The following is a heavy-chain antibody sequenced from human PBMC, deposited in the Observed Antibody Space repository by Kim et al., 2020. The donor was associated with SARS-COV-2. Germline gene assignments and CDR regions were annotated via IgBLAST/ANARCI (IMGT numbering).Heavy chain of an antibody. Sequence: SETLSLTCTVSGGSLVGPYWTWIRQSAGKGLEWIGRIYFNGITDYNPSLRGRITMSVDRAKNQFSLKLSSVTASDTPVYYCTRATSIVTTDFDYWGRGTLVTVSS. V-gene: IGHV4-4*07. CDR2: IYFNGIT. D-gene: IGHD4-4*01. J-gene: IGHJ4*02. CDR3: TRATSIVTTDFDY. CDR1: GGSLVGPY.